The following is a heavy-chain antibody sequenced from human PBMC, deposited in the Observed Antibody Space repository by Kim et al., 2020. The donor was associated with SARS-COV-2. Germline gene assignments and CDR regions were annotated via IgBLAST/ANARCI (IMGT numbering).Heavy chain of an antibody. D-gene: IGHD1-26*01. CDR3: ARGHRNSGSNKDGRYFDY. V-gene: IGHV4-34*01. Sequence: SETLSLTCAVYGGSFSGYYWSWIRQPPGKGLEWIGEINHSGSTNYNPSLKSRVTISVDTSKNQFSLKLSSVTAADTAVYYCARGHRNSGSNKDGRYFDYWGQGTLVTVSS. CDR1: GGSFSGYY. CDR2: INHSGST. J-gene: IGHJ4*02.